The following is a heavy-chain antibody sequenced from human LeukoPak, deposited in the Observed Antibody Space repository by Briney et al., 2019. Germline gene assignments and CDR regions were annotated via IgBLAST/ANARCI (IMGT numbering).Heavy chain of an antibody. Sequence: ASVKVSCKASGYTFTGYYMHWVRQAPGQGLEWMGWINPNSGGTNYAQKFQGRVTMTRDTSISTAYMELSRLGSDDTAVYYCAREDQYCSSTSCSKFDYWGQGTLVTVSS. D-gene: IGHD2-2*01. CDR3: AREDQYCSSTSCSKFDY. CDR2: INPNSGGT. CDR1: GYTFTGYY. J-gene: IGHJ4*02. V-gene: IGHV1-2*02.